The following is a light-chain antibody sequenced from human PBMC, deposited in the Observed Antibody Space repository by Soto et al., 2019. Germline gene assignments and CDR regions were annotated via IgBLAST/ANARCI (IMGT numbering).Light chain of an antibody. CDR2: GAS. CDR3: QQSGSSPLT. J-gene: IGKJ4*01. Sequence: LTQSRGTLSLSPGERATLSCRASQSVSNNYLAWYQQKAGQPPTPLIYGASNRATGIPKRFSGSESATDFTLTISRLEPEDFAVYFCQQSGSSPLTFGGGTKVEIK. CDR1: QSVSNNY. V-gene: IGKV3-20*01.